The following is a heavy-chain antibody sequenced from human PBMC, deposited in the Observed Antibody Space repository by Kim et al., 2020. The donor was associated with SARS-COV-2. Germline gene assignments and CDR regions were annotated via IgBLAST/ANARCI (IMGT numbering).Heavy chain of an antibody. V-gene: IGHV4-4*07. J-gene: IGHJ6*02. Sequence: SETLSLTCTVSGGSISSYYWSWIRQPAVKGLEWIGRIYTSGSTNYNPSLKSRVTMSVDTSKNQFSLKLSSVTAADTAVYYCARDAGYCSSTSCYKYYYYGMDVWGQGTTVTVSS. CDR3: ARDAGYCSSTSCYKYYYYGMDV. D-gene: IGHD2-2*02. CDR2: IYTSGST. CDR1: GGSISSYY.